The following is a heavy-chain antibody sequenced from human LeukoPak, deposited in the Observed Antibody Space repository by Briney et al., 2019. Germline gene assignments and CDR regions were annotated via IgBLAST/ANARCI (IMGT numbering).Heavy chain of an antibody. D-gene: IGHD2-2*01. CDR3: VRSYHPGGWFDP. V-gene: IGHV3-48*03. CDR2: ISSSGSTI. Sequence: GGSLRLSCAASGFTFSSYDMNWVRQAPGKGLEWVSYISSSGSTIYYADSVKGRFTISRDNARNSLYLQMNSLTADDTAVYYCVRSYHPGGWFDPWGQGTLVTVSS. J-gene: IGHJ5*02. CDR1: GFTFSSYD.